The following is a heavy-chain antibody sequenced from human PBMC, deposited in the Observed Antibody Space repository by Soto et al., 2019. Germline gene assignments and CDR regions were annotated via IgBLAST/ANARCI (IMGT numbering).Heavy chain of an antibody. Sequence: SETLSLTCVVSGYSFNIVHFCGCIRQPPGKGLQWIGSLSQNGGTYRNPSLRSRVTLSVDTSKNQFSLKLTSVTAADAAVYYCASTRGVTYRRYNWFDPWGQGTLVTVSS. D-gene: IGHD3-10*01. CDR3: ASTRGVTYRRYNWFDP. CDR2: LSQNGGT. CDR1: GYSFNIVHF. J-gene: IGHJ5*02. V-gene: IGHV4-38-2*01.